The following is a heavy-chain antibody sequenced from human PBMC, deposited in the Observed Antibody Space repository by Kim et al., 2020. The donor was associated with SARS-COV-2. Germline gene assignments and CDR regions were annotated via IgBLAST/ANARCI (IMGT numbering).Heavy chain of an antibody. J-gene: IGHJ4*02. D-gene: IGHD3-10*01. Sequence: LRSRVTISVDTSKNQFSLKLSSVTAADTAVYYCARGLLLWFGELSYYFDYWGQGTLVTVSS. V-gene: IGHV4-34*01. CDR3: ARGLLLWFGELSYYFDY.